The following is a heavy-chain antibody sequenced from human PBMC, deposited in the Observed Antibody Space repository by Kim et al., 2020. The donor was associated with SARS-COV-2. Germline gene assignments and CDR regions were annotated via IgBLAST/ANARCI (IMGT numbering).Heavy chain of an antibody. D-gene: IGHD6-19*01. CDR3: ARLHSSGGYTSYYFDY. CDR1: GGSISSSSYY. CDR2: VYYSGST. V-gene: IGHV4-39*01. Sequence: SETLSLTCTVSGGSISSSSYYWGWIRQPPGKGLEWIGSVYYSGSTYYNPSLKSRVTISVDTSKNQFSLKLISVTAAATALYYCARLHSSGGYTSYYFDY. J-gene: IGHJ4*01.